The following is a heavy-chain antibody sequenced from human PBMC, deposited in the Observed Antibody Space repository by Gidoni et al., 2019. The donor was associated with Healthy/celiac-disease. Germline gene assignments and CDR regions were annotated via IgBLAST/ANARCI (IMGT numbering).Heavy chain of an antibody. D-gene: IGHD6-19*01. CDR1: GYTFTSYA. CDR3: ASRNRDSGWYLSLGWLDP. V-gene: IGHV1-3*01. Sequence: QVQLVQSGAEVKKPGASVKVSCKASGYTFTSYAMHWVRQAPGQRLEWMGWINAGNGNTKYSQKFQGRVTITRDTSASTAYMELSSLRSEDTAVYYCASRNRDSGWYLSLGWLDPWGQGTLVTVSS. J-gene: IGHJ5*02. CDR2: INAGNGNT.